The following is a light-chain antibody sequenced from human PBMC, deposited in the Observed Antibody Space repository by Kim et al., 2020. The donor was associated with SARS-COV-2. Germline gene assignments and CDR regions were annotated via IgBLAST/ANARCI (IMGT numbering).Light chain of an antibody. J-gene: IGLJ1*01. CDR3: QGWISVGDYYF. Sequence: SYELTQPPSVSVAPGETARLTCGGDDIGSKSVNRYQQKPGQAPVLVIYYDRRRPAGIPERFSGSNSGNTATLTISRVEAEDEADYFCQGWISVGDYYFFG. CDR1: DIGSKS. CDR2: YDR. V-gene: IGLV3-21*04.